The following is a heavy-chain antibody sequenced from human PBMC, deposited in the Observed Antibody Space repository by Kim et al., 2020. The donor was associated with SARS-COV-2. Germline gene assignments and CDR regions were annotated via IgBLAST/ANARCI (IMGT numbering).Heavy chain of an antibody. Sequence: GGSLRLSCAASGFTFSSYDMHWVRQATGKGLEWVSAIGTAGDTYYPGSVKGRFTISRENAKNSLYLQMNSLRAGDTAVYYCARGRVGDFWSGSGGMDVWGQGTTVTVSS. CDR3: ARGRVGDFWSGSGGMDV. CDR1: GFTFSSYD. J-gene: IGHJ6*02. V-gene: IGHV3-13*04. D-gene: IGHD3-3*01. CDR2: IGTAGDT.